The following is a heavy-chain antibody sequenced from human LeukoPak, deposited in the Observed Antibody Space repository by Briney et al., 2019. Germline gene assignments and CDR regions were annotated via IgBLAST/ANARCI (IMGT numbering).Heavy chain of an antibody. CDR2: ITRSSYI. CDR3: ARIPPALSGWEIYFDY. D-gene: IGHD6-19*01. Sequence: PGGSLRLSCAASGFTFDDYSMTWVRQAPGKGLEWVSSITRSSYIYYVDSVKGRFTISRDNSKNTLYLQMNSLRAEDTAVYYCARIPPALSGWEIYFDYWGQGTLVTVSS. V-gene: IGHV3-21*04. J-gene: IGHJ4*02. CDR1: GFTFDDYS.